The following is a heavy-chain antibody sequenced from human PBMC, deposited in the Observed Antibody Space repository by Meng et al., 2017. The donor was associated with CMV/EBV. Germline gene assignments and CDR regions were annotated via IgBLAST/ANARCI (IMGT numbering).Heavy chain of an antibody. Sequence: GESLKISCAASGFTFSSYSMNWVRQAPGKGLEWVSSNSSSSSYIYYADSVKGRFTISRDNAKNSLYLQMNSLRAEDTAVYYCARGGYDYVWGSYRSDAFDIWGQGTMVTVSS. J-gene: IGHJ3*02. D-gene: IGHD3-16*02. CDR1: GFTFSSYS. V-gene: IGHV3-21*01. CDR3: ARGGYDYVWGSYRSDAFDI. CDR2: NSSSSSYI.